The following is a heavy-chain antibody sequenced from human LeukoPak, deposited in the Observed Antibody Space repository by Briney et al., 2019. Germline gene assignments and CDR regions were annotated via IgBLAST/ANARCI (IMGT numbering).Heavy chain of an antibody. CDR2: ISTSGSTI. D-gene: IGHD2-15*01. CDR1: GFTFSNYE. Sequence: TGGSLRLSCTASGFTFSNYELNWVRQAPGKGLEWVSYISTSGSTIDYADSVKGRFTISRDNAKNSLYLQMNSLRAEDTAVYYCARDPQYCSGGSCYSFDNWGQGTLVTVSS. J-gene: IGHJ4*02. V-gene: IGHV3-48*03. CDR3: ARDPQYCSGGSCYSFDN.